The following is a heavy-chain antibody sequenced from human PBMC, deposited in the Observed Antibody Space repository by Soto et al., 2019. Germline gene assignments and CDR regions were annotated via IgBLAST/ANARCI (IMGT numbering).Heavy chain of an antibody. D-gene: IGHD3-10*01. V-gene: IGHV3-64*01. J-gene: IGHJ3*02. CDR3: AREASGTMVRGVIMRAFDI. CDR2: ISSNGGST. CDR1: GFTFSSYA. Sequence: GGSLRLSCAASGFTFSSYAMHWVRQAPGKGLEYVSAISSNGGSTYYANSVKGSFTISRDNSKNTLYLQMGSLRAEDMAVSYYAREASGTMVRGVIMRAFDIWGQGTMVTVSS.